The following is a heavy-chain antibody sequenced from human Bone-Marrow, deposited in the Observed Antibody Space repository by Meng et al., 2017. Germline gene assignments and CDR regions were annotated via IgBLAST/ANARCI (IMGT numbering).Heavy chain of an antibody. CDR1: GYNFPDYY. J-gene: IGHJ4*02. CDR2: INPKSGDT. Sequence: VGLVQSGAEVRPPGASLKVSCKPSGYNFPDYYIHWVRRAPGQGLEWMGRINPKSGDTHYAQKFQARVTMTGDTSISTAYMELSSLRSEDTAVYYCARGFGRQQLIPPYYFDYWGQGTLVTVSS. V-gene: IGHV1-2*06. CDR3: ARGFGRQQLIPPYYFDY. D-gene: IGHD6-13*01.